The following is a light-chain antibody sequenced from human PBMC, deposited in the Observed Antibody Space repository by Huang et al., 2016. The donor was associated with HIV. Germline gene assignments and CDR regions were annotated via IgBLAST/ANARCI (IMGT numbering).Light chain of an antibody. Sequence: ETVLTQSPATLSLSPGERATLSCRASQSVNSYLDWYQQKPGQTPRLLIYDASNRATGIPARFSGSVSGTDFTLTISSLEPEDFAVYYCQQRKYWPPITFGQGTRLEIK. CDR1: QSVNSY. V-gene: IGKV3-11*01. CDR3: QQRKYWPPIT. J-gene: IGKJ5*01. CDR2: DAS.